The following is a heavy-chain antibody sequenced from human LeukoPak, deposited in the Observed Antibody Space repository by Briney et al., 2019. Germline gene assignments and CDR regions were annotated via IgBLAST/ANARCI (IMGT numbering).Heavy chain of an antibody. D-gene: IGHD1-26*01. Sequence: PGGSLRLSCAVSGFTFSSSWMSWVRQAPGKGVEWVTNIKQDGSEKYYMDSVKGRFTISRDNAKNSLFLQMNSLRAEDTAVYYCAKDLGSGSYYPSEYFQHWGQGTLVTVSS. CDR1: GFTFSSSW. CDR2: IKQDGSEK. CDR3: AKDLGSGSYYPSEYFQH. V-gene: IGHV3-7*03. J-gene: IGHJ1*01.